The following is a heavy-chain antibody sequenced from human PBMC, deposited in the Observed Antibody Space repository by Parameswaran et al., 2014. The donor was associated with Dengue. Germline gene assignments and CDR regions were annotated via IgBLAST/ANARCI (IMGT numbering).Heavy chain of an antibody. Sequence: WVRQAPGQGLEWMGWISAYNGNTNYAQKLQGRVTMTTDTSTSTAYMELRSLRSDDTAVYYCASHYDSRDDAFDIWGQGTMVTVSS. CDR3: ASHYDSRDDAFDI. D-gene: IGHD3-22*01. CDR2: ISAYNGNT. J-gene: IGHJ3*02. V-gene: IGHV1-18*01.